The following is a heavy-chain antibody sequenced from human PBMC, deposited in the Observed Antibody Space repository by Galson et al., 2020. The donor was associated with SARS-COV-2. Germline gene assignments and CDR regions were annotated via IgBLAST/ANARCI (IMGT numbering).Heavy chain of an antibody. J-gene: IGHJ4*01. CDR1: GGSFSGYY. V-gene: IGHV4-34*01. Sequence: SETLSLTCAVYGGSFSGYYWSWIRQPPGKGLEWIGEINHCGSTNYNPSLKSRVTISVDTSKNQFSLKLSSVIAADTAVYYCARPNGGYCSGGTCYRGLFDYWGHGTLVTVSS. CDR3: ARPNGGYCSGGTCYRGLFDY. CDR2: INHCGST. D-gene: IGHD2-15*01.